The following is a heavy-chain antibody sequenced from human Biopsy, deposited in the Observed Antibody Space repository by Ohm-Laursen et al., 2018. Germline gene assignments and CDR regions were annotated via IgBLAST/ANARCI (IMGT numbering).Heavy chain of an antibody. CDR2: NIPILGTG. D-gene: IGHD3-9*01. CDR3: ATKLTGYFHH. Sequence: SSVKVSCKAPGGTFSNYGVNWVRQAPGQGLEWLGGNIPILGTGNYAQKFQDRVTVAADTSTSTATMELRSLRSDDTAVYYCATKLTGYFHHWGEGTLVIVSS. J-gene: IGHJ1*01. V-gene: IGHV1-69*06. CDR1: GGTFSNYG.